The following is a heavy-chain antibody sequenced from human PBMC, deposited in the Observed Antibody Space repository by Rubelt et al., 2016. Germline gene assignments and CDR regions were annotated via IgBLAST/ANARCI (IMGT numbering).Heavy chain of an antibody. J-gene: IGHJ6*02. CDR1: GGTFSSYA. Sequence: QVQLVQSGAEVKKPGSSVKVSCKASGGTFSSYAISWVRQAPGQGLEWMGRIIPILGIANYAQKSQGRVTITADKSTSTAYMELSSLRSEDTAVYYCASALPNLFGIAARDYYYDYGMDVWGQGTTVTVSS. D-gene: IGHD6-6*01. V-gene: IGHV1-69*04. CDR2: IIPILGIA. CDR3: ASALPNLFGIAARDYYYDYGMDV.